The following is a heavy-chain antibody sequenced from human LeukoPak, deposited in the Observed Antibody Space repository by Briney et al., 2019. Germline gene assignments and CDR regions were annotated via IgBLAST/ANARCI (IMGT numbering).Heavy chain of an antibody. Sequence: GGSLRLSCAASGFSFRSYSMDWVRQAPGKGLEWVSSITGSSSYISYADSVKGRFTISRDNAENSLFLQMNSLRPGDTAVYFCARDRLEGGETFDSWGQGTLVTVSS. CDR3: ARDRLEGGETFDS. V-gene: IGHV3-21*01. CDR2: ITGSSSYI. D-gene: IGHD1-1*01. J-gene: IGHJ4*02. CDR1: GFSFRSYS.